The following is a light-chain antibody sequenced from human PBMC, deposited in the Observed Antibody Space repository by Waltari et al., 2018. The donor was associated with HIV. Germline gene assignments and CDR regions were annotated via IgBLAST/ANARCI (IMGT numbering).Light chain of an antibody. J-gene: IGLJ1*01. CDR1: KLGDKY. CDR3: QAWDSSTAKNV. V-gene: IGLV3-1*01. Sequence: SYDLTQPPSVSVSPGQTASITCSGDKLGDKYTCWYQQKPGQSPGLIIYQNSKRPSGIPERLSGSNSGNTATLTISGTQALDEADYYCQAWDSSTAKNVFGPGTKVTVL. CDR2: QNS.